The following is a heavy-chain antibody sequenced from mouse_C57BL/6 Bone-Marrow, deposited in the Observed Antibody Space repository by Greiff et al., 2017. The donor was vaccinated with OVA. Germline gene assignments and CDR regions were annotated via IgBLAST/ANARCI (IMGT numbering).Heavy chain of an antibody. Sequence: QVQLQQPGAELVKPGASVKLSCKASGYTFTSYWMQWVKQRPGQGLEWIGEIDPSDSSTNYNQKFKGKATLTVDTSSSTAYMQLSSLTSEDSAVYDCASRSFAYRGQGTLVTVSA. CDR2: IDPSDSST. CDR3: ASRSFAY. J-gene: IGHJ3*01. V-gene: IGHV1-50*01. CDR1: GYTFTSYW.